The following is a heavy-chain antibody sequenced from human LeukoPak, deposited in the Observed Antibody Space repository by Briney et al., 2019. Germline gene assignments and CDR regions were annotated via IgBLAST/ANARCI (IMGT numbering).Heavy chain of an antibody. Sequence: GGSLRLSCAASGFSFSDYSMNWVRQAPGKGLEWVSSISRSSSYIYYSDSVKGRSTVSRDNAENSLYLQVSSLRAEDTAVYYCARDSLDTTSYYYSGMDVWGQGTTVTVSS. J-gene: IGHJ6*02. V-gene: IGHV3-21*01. CDR1: GFSFSDYS. D-gene: IGHD5-18*01. CDR3: ARDSLDTTSYYYSGMDV. CDR2: ISRSSSYI.